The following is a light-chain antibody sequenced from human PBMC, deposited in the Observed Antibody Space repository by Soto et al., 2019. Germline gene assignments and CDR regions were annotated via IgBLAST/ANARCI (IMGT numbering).Light chain of an antibody. CDR3: QQYSSLPEFT. J-gene: IGKJ3*01. V-gene: IGKV3-20*01. CDR1: QSVSSAY. Sequence: EIVLTQSPGTLSSSPGERVTLSYRASQSVSSAYFAWYQQKPGQAPRLLIYGVSSRATGIPDRFSGSGSRTDFTLTISRLEPEDFAVYYCQQYSSLPEFTFGPGTRVDIK. CDR2: GVS.